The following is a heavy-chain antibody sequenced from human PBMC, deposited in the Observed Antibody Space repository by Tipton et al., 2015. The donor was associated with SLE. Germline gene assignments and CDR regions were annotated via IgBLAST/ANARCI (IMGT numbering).Heavy chain of an antibody. J-gene: IGHJ5*01. CDR2: VYYTGTA. Sequence: LRLSCAASGFALSGYYMSWIRLAPGKGLEWIGYVYYTGTANYNPSLKSRVAISVDTSKNEFSLKVTSVTAADTAVYYCARDYSGGYYWLDSWGQGTLVTVSS. CDR3: ARDYSGGYYWLDS. D-gene: IGHD2-15*01. CDR1: GFALSGYY. V-gene: IGHV4-59*01.